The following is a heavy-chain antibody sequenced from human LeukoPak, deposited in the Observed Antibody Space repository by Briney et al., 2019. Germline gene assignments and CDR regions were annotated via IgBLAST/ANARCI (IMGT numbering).Heavy chain of an antibody. CDR2: IYHSGST. J-gene: IGHJ4*02. CDR3: ARGYSSSWYYFDY. CDR1: GGSISSGGYY. V-gene: IGHV4-30-2*01. D-gene: IGHD6-13*01. Sequence: PSETLSLTCTVSGGSISSGGYYWSWIRQPPGKGLEWIGYIYHSGSTYYNPSLKSRVTISVDRSKNQFSLKLNSVTAADTAVYYCARGYSSSWYYFDYWGQGTLVTVSS.